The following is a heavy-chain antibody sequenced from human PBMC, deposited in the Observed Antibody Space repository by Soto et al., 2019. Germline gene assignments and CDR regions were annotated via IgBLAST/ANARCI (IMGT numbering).Heavy chain of an antibody. CDR1: GYTLPSYG. V-gene: IGHV1-18*01. CDR3: ARRARPNFWSGYYTGSPYYYYYYGMDV. CDR2: ISAYNGNT. J-gene: IGHJ6*02. D-gene: IGHD3-3*01. Sequence: GASVKVSCKASGYTLPSYGISWVRQAPGQGLEWMGWISAYNGNTNYAQKLQGRVTMTTDTSTSTAYMELRSLRSDDTAVYYCARRARPNFWSGYYTGSPYYYYYYGMDVWGQGTTVTVSS.